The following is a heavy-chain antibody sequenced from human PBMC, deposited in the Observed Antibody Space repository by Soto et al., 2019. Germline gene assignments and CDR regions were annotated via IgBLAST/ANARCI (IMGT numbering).Heavy chain of an antibody. D-gene: IGHD2-15*01. CDR2: FIICGST. V-gene: IGHV3-23*01. J-gene: IGHJ4*02. CDR1: GFTFSSYA. CDR3: AKRRGAGGHFDY. Sequence: PWGCLRLSCAASGFTFSSYAMGWVRQGPGKGLEWVAVFIICGSTHYADSVRGLFTISRDNSKNTLSLQMNSLTAEDTAVYFCAKRRGAGGHFDYWGQGALVTVSS.